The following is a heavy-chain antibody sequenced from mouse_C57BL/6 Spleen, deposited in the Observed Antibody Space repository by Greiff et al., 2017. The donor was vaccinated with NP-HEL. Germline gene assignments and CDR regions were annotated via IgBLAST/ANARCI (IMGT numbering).Heavy chain of an antibody. CDR1: GYTFTDYE. CDR2: IDPETGGT. CDR3: TRGGDYRFAY. J-gene: IGHJ3*01. D-gene: IGHD2-4*01. Sequence: VQLQQSGAELVRPGASVTLSCKASGYTFTDYEMHWVKQTPVHGLEWIGAIDPETGGTAYNQKFKGKAILTADKSSSTAYMGLRSLTSEDSAVYYCTRGGDYRFAYWGQGTLVTVSA. V-gene: IGHV1-15*01.